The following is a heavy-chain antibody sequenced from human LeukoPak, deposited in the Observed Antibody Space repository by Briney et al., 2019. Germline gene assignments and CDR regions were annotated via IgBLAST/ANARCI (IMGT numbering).Heavy chain of an antibody. Sequence: GASVKVSCKASGYTFTGYHMHWVRQAPGQGLEWMGWINPNSGGTNYAQKLQGRVTMTRDTSISTAYMELSRLRSDDTAVYYCARWVIVGATIVPFDIWGQGTMVTVSS. D-gene: IGHD1-26*01. J-gene: IGHJ3*02. V-gene: IGHV1-2*02. CDR1: GYTFTGYH. CDR2: INPNSGGT. CDR3: ARWVIVGATIVPFDI.